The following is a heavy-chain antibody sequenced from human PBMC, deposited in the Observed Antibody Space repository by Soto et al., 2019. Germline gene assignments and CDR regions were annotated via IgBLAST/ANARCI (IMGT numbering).Heavy chain of an antibody. J-gene: IGHJ4*02. CDR2: MSNDGSHT. Sequence: QVQLVESGGGVVQPGRSLRLSCAASGFTFSSNGMHWVRQAPGKGLEWVAVMSNDGSHTSYADSAKGRFTISRDNSKNTLDLQMNSLRAEDSGIYDCTKGCSSSSNCYIIDYWGQGALVTVSS. V-gene: IGHV3-30*18. CDR1: GFTFSSNG. D-gene: IGHD2-15*01. CDR3: TKGCSSSSNCYIIDY.